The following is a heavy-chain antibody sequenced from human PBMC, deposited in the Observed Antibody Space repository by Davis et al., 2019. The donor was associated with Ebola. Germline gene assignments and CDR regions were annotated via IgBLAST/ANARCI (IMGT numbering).Heavy chain of an antibody. J-gene: IGHJ6*02. Sequence: GESLKISCAASGFTVSSNHMSWVRQAPGKGLEWVSSFYITGSTYYADSVRGRFSISRDTSKNTLHLQMNSLRAEDTAIYYCARHCISVSCYRYGLDVWGHGTTVTVSS. V-gene: IGHV3-66*04. CDR1: GFTVSSNH. CDR3: ARHCISVSCYRYGLDV. CDR2: FYITGST. D-gene: IGHD2-2*01.